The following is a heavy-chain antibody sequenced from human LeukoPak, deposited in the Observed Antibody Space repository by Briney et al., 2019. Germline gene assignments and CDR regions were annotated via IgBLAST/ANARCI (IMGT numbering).Heavy chain of an antibody. CDR1: GYTFTSYG. V-gene: IGHV1-18*01. CDR2: ISAYNGNT. D-gene: IGHD3-3*01. J-gene: IGHJ4*02. Sequence: GASVKVSCKASGYTFTSYGISWVRQAPGQGLEWMGWISAYNGNTNYAQKLQGRVTMTTDTSTSTAYMELRSLRSDDTAVYYCARDNQIRWYYYDFWSGYFDYWGQGTLVTVSS. CDR3: ARDNQIRWYYYDFWSGYFDY.